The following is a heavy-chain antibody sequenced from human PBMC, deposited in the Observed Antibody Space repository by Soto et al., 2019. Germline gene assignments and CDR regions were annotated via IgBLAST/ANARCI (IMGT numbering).Heavy chain of an antibody. CDR2: IYYSGST. V-gene: IGHV4-39*01. CDR1: GGSISSSSYY. D-gene: IGHD5-18*01. CDR3: ARHGRGDTAMGRGYYYGMDV. Sequence: QLQLQESGPGLVKPSETLSLTCTVSGGSISSSSYYWGWIRQPPGKGLEWIGSIYYSGSTYYNPSLKTRVTISVDTSTNQFSLKLSSVTAADTAVYYCARHGRGDTAMGRGYYYGMDVWGQGTTVTVSS. J-gene: IGHJ6*02.